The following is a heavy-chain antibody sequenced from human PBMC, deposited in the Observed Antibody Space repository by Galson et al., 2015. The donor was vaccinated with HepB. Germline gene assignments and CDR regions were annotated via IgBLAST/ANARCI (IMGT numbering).Heavy chain of an antibody. CDR1: GFTFSSYG. CDR3: AKGGGYSGYDPFDY. D-gene: IGHD5-12*01. CDR2: ISYDGSNK. J-gene: IGHJ4*02. V-gene: IGHV3-30*18. Sequence: SLRLSCAASGFTFSSYGMHWVRQAPGKGLEWVAVISYDGSNKYYADSVKGRFTISRDNSKNTLYLQMNSLRAEDTAVYYCAKGGGYSGYDPFDYWGQGTLVTVSS.